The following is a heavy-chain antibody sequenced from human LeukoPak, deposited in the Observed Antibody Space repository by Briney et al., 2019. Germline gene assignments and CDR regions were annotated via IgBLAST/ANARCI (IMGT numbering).Heavy chain of an antibody. V-gene: IGHV1-69*05. J-gene: IGHJ4*02. CDR3: ELYGSGSYYSPSRDY. Sequence: SVKVSCKASGGTFSSYAISWVRQAPGQGLEWMGWIIPIFGTVNYAHKFQGRCTITTDESKSTAYMELSSLRSEDTAVYYCELYGSGSYYSPSRDYWGQGTLVTVSS. D-gene: IGHD3-10*01. CDR2: IIPIFGTV. CDR1: GGTFSSYA.